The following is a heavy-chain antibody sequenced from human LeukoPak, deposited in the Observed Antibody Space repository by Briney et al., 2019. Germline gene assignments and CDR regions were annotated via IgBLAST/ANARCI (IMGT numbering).Heavy chain of an antibody. CDR1: GFTFSSYS. J-gene: IGHJ4*02. CDR3: ARGGLHYDILTGYYN. D-gene: IGHD3-9*01. CDR2: ISSSSSYI. Sequence: GGSLRLSCAASGFTFSSYSMNWVRQAPGKGLEWVSSISSSSSYIYYADSVKGRFAISRDNAKNSLYLQMNSLRAEDTAVYYCARGGLHYDILTGYYNWGQGTLVTVSS. V-gene: IGHV3-21*01.